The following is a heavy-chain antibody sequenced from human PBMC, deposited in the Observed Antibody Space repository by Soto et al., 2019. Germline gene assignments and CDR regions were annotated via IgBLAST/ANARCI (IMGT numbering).Heavy chain of an antibody. D-gene: IGHD3-9*01. CDR3: ARHLTYYDILTGYYNPVYFDY. J-gene: IGHJ4*02. Sequence: PSETLSLTCTVSGGSISSSSYYWGWIRQPPGKGLEWIGSIYYSGSTYYNPSLKSRVTISVDTSKNQFSLKLSSVTAADAAVYYCARHLTYYDILTGYYNPVYFDYWGQGTLVTVSS. CDR2: IYYSGST. V-gene: IGHV4-39*01. CDR1: GGSISSSSYY.